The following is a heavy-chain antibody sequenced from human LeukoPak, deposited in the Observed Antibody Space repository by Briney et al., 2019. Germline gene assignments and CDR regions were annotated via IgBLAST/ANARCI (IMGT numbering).Heavy chain of an antibody. CDR1: GYTFTSYG. CDR2: ISAYNGNT. CDR3: ARGDRSGYSSGWYYYYYMDV. Sequence: ASVKVSCKASGYTFTSYGISWVRQAPGQGLEWMGWISAYNGNTNYAQKLQGRVTMTTDTSTSTAYMELRSLRSDDTAVYYCARGDRSGYSSGWYYYYYMDVWGKGPTVTVSS. V-gene: IGHV1-18*01. D-gene: IGHD6-19*01. J-gene: IGHJ6*03.